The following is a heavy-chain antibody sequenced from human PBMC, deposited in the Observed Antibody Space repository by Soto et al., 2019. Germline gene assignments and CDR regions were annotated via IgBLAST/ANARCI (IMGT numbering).Heavy chain of an antibody. J-gene: IGHJ3*01. D-gene: IGHD4-17*01. CDR2: VTGRSRNT. V-gene: IGHV3-23*01. CDR3: AKLTPYGGNSRDAFDV. CDR1: GFTFNNFA. Sequence: EMQLLESGGGLQQPGGSLRLSCAASGFTFNNFAMGWVRQAPGKGLAWISAVTGRSRNTYYADSVKGRFTISRNNFENTVYLQMDGLRVEDTAVYYCAKLTPYGGNSRDAFDVWGRGTMVTVAS.